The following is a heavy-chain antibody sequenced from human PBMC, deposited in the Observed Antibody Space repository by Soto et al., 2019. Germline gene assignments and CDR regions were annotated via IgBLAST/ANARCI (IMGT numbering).Heavy chain of an antibody. Sequence: SQTLSLTCAISGDSVFSISAAWNWIRQYPSRGLEWLGRTYYRSKWYNDYAVSVKSRITINPDTSKDQFSLQLNSVTPEDTAVYYCARGYCSGGSCKLEAFDIWGQGTMVTVSS. CDR1: GDSVFSISAA. CDR3: ARGYCSGGSCKLEAFDI. CDR2: TYYRSKWYN. J-gene: IGHJ3*02. V-gene: IGHV6-1*01. D-gene: IGHD2-15*01.